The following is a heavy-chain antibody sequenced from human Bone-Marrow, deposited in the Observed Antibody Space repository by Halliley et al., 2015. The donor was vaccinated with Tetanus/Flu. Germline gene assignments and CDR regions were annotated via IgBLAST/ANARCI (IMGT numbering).Heavy chain of an antibody. CDR2: VNPGDSDV. CDR3: ARRTPCYDVWSGGEDAYDI. J-gene: IGHJ3*02. D-gene: IGHD3-3*01. Sequence: QLVQSGAEVKKPGESLKISCEGSGYKFTKYWIDWVRQMPGKGLEWMGTVNPGDSDVRYSPSFQCQVTISADKSINNAYVQWSSLKASDTAPYFGARRTPCYDVWSGGEDAYDIWGQGTMVPVSS. V-gene: IGHV5-51*01. CDR1: GYKFTKYW.